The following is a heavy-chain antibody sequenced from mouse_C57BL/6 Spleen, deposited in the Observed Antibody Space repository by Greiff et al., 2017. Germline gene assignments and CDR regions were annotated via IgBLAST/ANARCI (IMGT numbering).Heavy chain of an antibody. CDR1: GYSITSGYY. CDR3: AREYFDV. V-gene: IGHV3-6*01. J-gene: IGHJ1*03. CDR2: ISYDGSN. Sequence: VQLKESGPGLAKPSQSLSLTCSVTGYSITSGYYWNWIRQFPGNKLEWMGYISYDGSNNYNPSLKNRISITRDTSKNQFFLKLNSVTTEDTATYYCAREYFDVWGTGTTVTVSS.